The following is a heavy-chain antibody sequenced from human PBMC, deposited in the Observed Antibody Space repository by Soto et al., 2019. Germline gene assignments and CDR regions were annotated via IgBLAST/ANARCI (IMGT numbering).Heavy chain of an antibody. D-gene: IGHD5-18*01. CDR3: ARDGSTSWYSYDYHGMDV. J-gene: IGHJ6*02. CDR2: INLDRSEK. V-gene: IGHV3-7*05. Sequence: EGQLVDSGGGLVQPGGSLRLSCAASGFTFRTYWLSWVRQVPWKGLECVAHINLDRSEKNYVDSVKGRFTISRDNARNSLYLQMSSMRAEDTALYYCARDGSTSWYSYDYHGMDVWGQGTTVTVSS. CDR1: GFTFRTYW.